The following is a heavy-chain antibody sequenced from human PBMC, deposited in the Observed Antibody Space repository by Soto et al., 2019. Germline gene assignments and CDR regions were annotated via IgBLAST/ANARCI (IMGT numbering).Heavy chain of an antibody. V-gene: IGHV3-23*01. CDR1: GFTFSNYV. CDR3: SNYTLGSSPDY. D-gene: IGHD1-26*01. CDR2: ISGSGGST. Sequence: GGSLRLSCAASGFTFSNYVMTWVRQAPGKGLEWVSSISGSGGSTYYAASVKGRFTISRDNSENTLYLQMNSLRAEDTAVYYCSNYTLGSSPDYWGLGTLVTVSS. J-gene: IGHJ4*02.